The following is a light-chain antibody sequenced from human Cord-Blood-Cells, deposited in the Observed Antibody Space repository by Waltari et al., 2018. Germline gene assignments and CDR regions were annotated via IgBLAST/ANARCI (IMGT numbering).Light chain of an antibody. CDR1: QSVLYSSNNKNY. V-gene: IGKV4-1*01. CDR3: QQYYSTPWT. Sequence: DIVMTQSPDSLAVSLGERATINCKSSQSVLYSSNNKNYLAWYQQKPGQPPKLLIYCASIRESGVPDRFSGSGSGTDFTLTISSLQAEDVAVYYCQQYYSTPWTFGQGTKVEIK. CDR2: CAS. J-gene: IGKJ1*01.